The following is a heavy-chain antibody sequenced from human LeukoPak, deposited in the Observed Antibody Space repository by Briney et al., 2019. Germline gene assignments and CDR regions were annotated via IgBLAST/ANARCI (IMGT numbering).Heavy chain of an antibody. J-gene: IGHJ6*02. CDR1: GFTFSGYS. D-gene: IGHD2-21*02. CDR2: ISGSGGSP. CDR3: AKAATYCGGDCYPPAPPGYYYYGMDV. Sequence: AGGSLRLSCAASGFTFSGYSMTWVRQAPGKGLEWVSAISGSGGSPYYADSVRGRFTISRDNAKNTLYLQMNSLRAEDTAVYYCAKAATYCGGDCYPPAPPGYYYYGMDVWGQGTTVTVSS. V-gene: IGHV3-23*01.